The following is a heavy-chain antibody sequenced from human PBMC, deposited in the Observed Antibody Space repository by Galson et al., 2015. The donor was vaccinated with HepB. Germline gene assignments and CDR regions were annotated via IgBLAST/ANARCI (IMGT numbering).Heavy chain of an antibody. V-gene: IGHV3-15*01. CDR1: GFTFINAW. D-gene: IGHD1/OR15-1a*01. Sequence: SLRLSCAASGFTFINAWMSWVRQAPEKGLEWVGRIKSKDYGGATDYAAPVKGRFTISRDDSKNTLYLQMNSLKTEDTATYFCGNRRHDSYGNWDNGYFDLWGRGTLVTVSS. J-gene: IGHJ2*01. CDR3: GNRRHDSYGNWDNGYFDL. CDR2: IKSKDYGGAT.